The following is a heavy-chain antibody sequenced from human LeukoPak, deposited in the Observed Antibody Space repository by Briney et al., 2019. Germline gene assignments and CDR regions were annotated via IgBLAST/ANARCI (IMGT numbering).Heavy chain of an antibody. CDR2: IHATGST. CDR1: DGPINGYS. Sequence: PSETPSLTCTVSDGPINGYSWTWIRQSAAKGLEWVGRIHATGSTNYNPSLRSRVSMSIDTPNKQFSLNLTSVTAADTAIYYCARIQYGFYSYTDIWGMGTRVTVSS. J-gene: IGHJ6*03. V-gene: IGHV4-4*07. CDR3: ARIQYGFYSYTDI. D-gene: IGHD5-24*01.